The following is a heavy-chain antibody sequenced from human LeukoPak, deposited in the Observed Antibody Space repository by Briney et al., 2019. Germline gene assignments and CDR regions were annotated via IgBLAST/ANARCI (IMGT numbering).Heavy chain of an antibody. D-gene: IGHD2-2*01. CDR3: VRGCSSTSCYPFDC. CDR2: INTDGSST. V-gene: IGHV3-74*01. J-gene: IGHJ4*02. CDR1: GFTFSSYW. Sequence: PGGSLRLSCAASGFTFSSYWMHWVRQAPGKGLVWVSRINTDGSSTSYADSVKGRFTISRDNARNTLYMQMNSLRAEDTAVYYCVRGCSSTSCYPFDCWGQGTLVTVSS.